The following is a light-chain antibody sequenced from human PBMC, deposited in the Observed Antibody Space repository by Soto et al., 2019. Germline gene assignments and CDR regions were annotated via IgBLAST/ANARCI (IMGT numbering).Light chain of an antibody. J-gene: IGKJ1*01. V-gene: IGKV3-20*01. CDR1: QSVSSNN. Sequence: EIVLTQSPDTLSLSPGERATLSCRASQSVSSNNLAWYQHKPSQPPRLLIYVASRRATGIPDRFSGSGSGSELTLTITRLGLEDFAVYYCQQHGSGPWAFGQGTKVEI. CDR2: VAS. CDR3: QQHGSGPWA.